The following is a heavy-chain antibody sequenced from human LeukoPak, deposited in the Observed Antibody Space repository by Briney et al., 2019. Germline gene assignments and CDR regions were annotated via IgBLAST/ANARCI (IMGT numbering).Heavy chain of an antibody. CDR1: GGSISSFY. J-gene: IGHJ1*01. CDR2: IYYTGST. V-gene: IGHV4-59*12. D-gene: IGHD2-2*02. Sequence: PSETLSLTCTVSGGSISSFYWSWIRQPPGKGLEWIGYIYYTGSTNYNPSLKSRVTISVDTSKNQFSLKLSSVTAADTAVYYYARGLGYCSSTSCHNEYFQHWGQGTLVTVSS. CDR3: ARGLGYCSSTSCHNEYFQH.